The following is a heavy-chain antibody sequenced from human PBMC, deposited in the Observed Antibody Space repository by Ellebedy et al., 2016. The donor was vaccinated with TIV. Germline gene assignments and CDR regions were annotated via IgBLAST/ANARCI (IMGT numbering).Heavy chain of an antibody. CDR3: ARWYGSPRAFDI. V-gene: IGHV4-34*01. J-gene: IGHJ3*02. Sequence: MPSETLSLTCAVYGGSFSGYYWSWIRQPPGKGLEWIGEINHSGSTNYNPSLKSRVTISVDTSKNQFSLKLSSVTAADTAVYYCARWYGSPRAFDIWGQGTMVTVSS. CDR1: GGSFSGYY. CDR2: INHSGST. D-gene: IGHD3-10*01.